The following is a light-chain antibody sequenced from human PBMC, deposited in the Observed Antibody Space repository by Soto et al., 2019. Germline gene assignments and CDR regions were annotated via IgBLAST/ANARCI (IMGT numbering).Light chain of an antibody. CDR2: GAS. CDR1: QSVSSN. J-gene: IGKJ2*03. CDR3: QHYRISSRYS. Sequence: EIVMTQSPATLSVSPGERATLSCRASQSVSSNLAWYQQKPGQAPRLLIYGASTRATGIPAKFSGTGSGTDFTLTISSLQSEDFAVYYCQHYRISSRYSFGQGTKVEIK. V-gene: IGKV3-15*01.